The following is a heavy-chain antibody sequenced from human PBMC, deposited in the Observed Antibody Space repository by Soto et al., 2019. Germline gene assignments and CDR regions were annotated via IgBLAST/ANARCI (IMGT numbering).Heavy chain of an antibody. J-gene: IGHJ4*02. D-gene: IGHD6-19*01. Sequence: SETLSLTCAVSGGSFSGYYWSWIRQPPGKGLEWIGEINHSGSTNYNPSLKSRVTISVDTSKNQFSLKLSSVTAADTAVYYCVIGGWDVFDYWGQGTLVTVSS. CDR3: VIGGWDVFDY. CDR2: INHSGST. V-gene: IGHV4-34*01. CDR1: GGSFSGYY.